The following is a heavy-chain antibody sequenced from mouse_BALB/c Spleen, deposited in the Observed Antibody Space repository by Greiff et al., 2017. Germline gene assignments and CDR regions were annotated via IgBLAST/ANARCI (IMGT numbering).Heavy chain of an antibody. CDR3: ARTGGTGTEEYYFDY. CDR2: ISYDGSN. Sequence: EVKLQESGPGLVKPSQSLSLTCSVTGYSITSGYYWNWIRQFPGNKLEWMGYISYDGSNNYNPSLKNRISITRDTSKNQFFLKLNSVTTEDTATYYCARTGGTGTEEYYFDYWGQGTTLTVSS. D-gene: IGHD4-1*01. J-gene: IGHJ2*01. CDR1: GYSITSGYY. V-gene: IGHV3-6*02.